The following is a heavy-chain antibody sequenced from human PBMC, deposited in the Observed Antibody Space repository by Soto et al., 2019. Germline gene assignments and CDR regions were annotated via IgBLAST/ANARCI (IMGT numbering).Heavy chain of an antibody. Sequence: QVQLVQSGAEVKKPGASVKVSCKASGYTFTSYAMHWVRQAPGQRLEWMGWINAGNGNTKYSQKFQGRVTITRDTSASTAYMELSSMRSEDTAVYYCARGLESGSYWFDPWGQGTLVTVSS. D-gene: IGHD1-26*01. CDR1: GYTFTSYA. V-gene: IGHV1-3*01. J-gene: IGHJ5*02. CDR2: INAGNGNT. CDR3: ARGLESGSYWFDP.